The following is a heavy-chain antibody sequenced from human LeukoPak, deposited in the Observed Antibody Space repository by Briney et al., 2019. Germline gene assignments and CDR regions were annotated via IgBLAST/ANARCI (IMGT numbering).Heavy chain of an antibody. Sequence: PPETLSLTCIVSGGSVSSGDYYWSWIRQPPGEGLEWIGYIYSSGSTYYNPSLRSRLTISVDTSKNQFSLKLRSVTAADTAVYYCARCSGYYFFDYWGQGALVTVSS. CDR2: IYSSGST. D-gene: IGHD3-10*02. J-gene: IGHJ4*02. V-gene: IGHV4-30-4*01. CDR3: ARCSGYYFFDY. CDR1: GGSVSSGDYY.